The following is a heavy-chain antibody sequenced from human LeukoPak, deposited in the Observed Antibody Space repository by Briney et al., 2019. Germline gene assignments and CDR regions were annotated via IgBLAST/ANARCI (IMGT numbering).Heavy chain of an antibody. CDR2: INWNGGST. CDR1: GFTLDDYG. D-gene: IGHD6-13*01. J-gene: IGHJ3*02. CDR3: ARALAAAGFLYDAFDI. Sequence: PGGSLRLSCAASGFTLDDYGMSWVRQAPGKGLEWVSGINWNGGSTGYADSVKGRFTISRDNAKNSLYLQMNSLRAEDTALYYCARALAAAGFLYDAFDIWGQGTMVTVSS. V-gene: IGHV3-20*04.